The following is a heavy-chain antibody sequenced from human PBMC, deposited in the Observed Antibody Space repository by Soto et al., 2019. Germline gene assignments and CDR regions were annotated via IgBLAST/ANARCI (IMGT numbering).Heavy chain of an antibody. V-gene: IGHV1-69*06. CDR2: IIPIFGTA. CDR1: GGTFSSYA. Sequence: SVKVSCKASGGTFSSYAISWVRQAPGQGLEWIGGIIPIFGTANYAQKFQGRVTITADKSTSTAYMELSSLRSEDTAVYYCARVQPVEMATRPYDYYGMDVWGQGTTVTVSS. CDR3: ARVQPVEMATRPYDYYGMDV. D-gene: IGHD5-12*01. J-gene: IGHJ6*02.